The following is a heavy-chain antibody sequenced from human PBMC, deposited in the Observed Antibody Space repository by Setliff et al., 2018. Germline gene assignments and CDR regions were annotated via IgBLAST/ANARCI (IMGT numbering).Heavy chain of an antibody. J-gene: IGHJ1*01. D-gene: IGHD2-8*01. Sequence: ASVKVSCKASGYTFTNYGIAWVRQAPGQGLEWMGWISVHSGNTFYAPKFQGTVTMTTDTSTDTAYLDLRSLRSDDTAVYYCSRLVRYCTTTTCQTLSGGEHWGPGTLVTVSS. CDR1: GYTFTNYG. CDR2: ISVHSGNT. CDR3: SRLVRYCTTTTCQTLSGGEH. V-gene: IGHV1-18*01.